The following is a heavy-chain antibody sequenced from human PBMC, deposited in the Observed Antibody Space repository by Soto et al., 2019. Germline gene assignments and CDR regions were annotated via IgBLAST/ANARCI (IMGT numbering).Heavy chain of an antibody. D-gene: IGHD5-12*01. J-gene: IGHJ4*02. CDR1: WFSLSTSGKC. CDR3: ARISGYYFDY. V-gene: IGHV2-70*01. CDR2: IDWDDDK. Sequence: SGPTLVNPTQTPPLTLTLSWFSLSTSGKCVRWIRQPPGKALEWLALIDWDDDKYYSTSLKTRLTISKDTSKNQVVLTMTNMDPVDTATYYCARISGYYFDYWGQGTLVTVSS.